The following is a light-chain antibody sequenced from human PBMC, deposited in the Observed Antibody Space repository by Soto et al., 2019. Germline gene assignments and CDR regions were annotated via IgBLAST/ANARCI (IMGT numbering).Light chain of an antibody. V-gene: IGKV1-39*01. Sequence: DIQMTQSPSSLSASVGDRVTISCRASQSIFNFLNWYQQKPGKAPKVLIYAASSLQSGVPARFSGSGSGTEFTLTISNLQPEDFATYYCQQLNSYPCTFGQGTRLEIK. CDR2: AAS. CDR3: QQLNSYPCT. CDR1: QSIFNF. J-gene: IGKJ5*01.